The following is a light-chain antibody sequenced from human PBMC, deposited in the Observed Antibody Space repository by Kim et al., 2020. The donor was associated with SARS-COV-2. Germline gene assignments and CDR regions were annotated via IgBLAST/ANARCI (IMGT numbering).Light chain of an antibody. V-gene: IGLV3-1*01. J-gene: IGLJ3*02. Sequence: VSPEQTASITCAVDKLGDKYACWYQQKPGQSPVLVIYQDSKRPSGIPERFSGSNSGNTATLTISGTQAMDEADYYCQAWDSSTAWVFGGGTQLTVL. CDR1: KLGDKY. CDR3: QAWDSSTAWV. CDR2: QDS.